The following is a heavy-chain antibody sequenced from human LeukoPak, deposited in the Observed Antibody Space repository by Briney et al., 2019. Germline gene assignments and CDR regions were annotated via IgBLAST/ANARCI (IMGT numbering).Heavy chain of an antibody. CDR2: IYTSGST. D-gene: IGHD6-19*01. J-gene: IGHJ4*02. CDR3: ARDRCSSGWYDGFDY. Sequence: SQTLSLTCTVSGGSISSGSYYWSWIRQPAGKGLEWIGRIYTSGSTNYNPSLKSRVTISVDTSKNQFSLKLSSVTAADTAVYYCARDRCSSGWYDGFDYWGQGTLVTVSS. V-gene: IGHV4-61*02. CDR1: GGSISSGSYY.